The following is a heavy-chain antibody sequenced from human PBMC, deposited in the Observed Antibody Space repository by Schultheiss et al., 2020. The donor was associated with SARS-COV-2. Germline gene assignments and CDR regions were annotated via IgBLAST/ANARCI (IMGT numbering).Heavy chain of an antibody. CDR1: GYTFTSYY. Sequence: ASVKVSCKASGYTFTSYYMHWVRQAPGQRLEWMGWINAGNGNTNYAQKLQGRVTMTTDTSTSTAYMELSSLRSEDTAVYYCARELSGHSSYHGQYNWFDPWGQGTLVTVSS. J-gene: IGHJ5*02. V-gene: IGHV1-3*01. CDR2: INAGNGNT. D-gene: IGHD5-12*01. CDR3: ARELSGHSSYHGQYNWFDP.